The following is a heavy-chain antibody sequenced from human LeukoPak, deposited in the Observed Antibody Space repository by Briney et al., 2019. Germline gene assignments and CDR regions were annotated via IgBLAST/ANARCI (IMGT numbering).Heavy chain of an antibody. D-gene: IGHD5-24*01. J-gene: IGHJ4*02. V-gene: IGHV3-48*04. CDR1: GFTFSSYS. Sequence: GGSLRLSCAASGFTFSSYSMNWIRQAPGKGLEWVSYISSSGSTIYYADSVKGRFTISRDNAKNSLYLQMNSLRAEDTAVYYCARDRDGYNWFDYWGQGTLVTVSS. CDR3: ARDRDGYNWFDY. CDR2: ISSSGSTI.